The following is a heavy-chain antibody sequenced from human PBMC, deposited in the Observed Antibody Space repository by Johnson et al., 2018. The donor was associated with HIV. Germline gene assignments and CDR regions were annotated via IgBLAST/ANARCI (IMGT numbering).Heavy chain of an antibody. CDR1: EFTVSSNY. CDR3: ARGDGSGSTGAFDI. J-gene: IGHJ3*02. CDR2: IYRGGST. Sequence: VQLVESGGGLIQPGGSLRLSCAASEFTVSSNYMSWVRQAPGKGLEWVSVIYRGGSTYYADSVKGRFTISRDNAKNSLYLQMNSLRDEDTALYHCARGDGSGSTGAFDIWGQGTMVTVSS. D-gene: IGHD3-10*01. V-gene: IGHV3-53*01.